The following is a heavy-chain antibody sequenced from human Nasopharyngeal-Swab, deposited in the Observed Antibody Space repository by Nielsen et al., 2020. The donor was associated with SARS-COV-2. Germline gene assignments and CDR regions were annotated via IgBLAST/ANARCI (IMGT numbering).Heavy chain of an antibody. CDR3: GRDLGGYGGS. V-gene: IGHV3-74*01. CDR2: IDTDGSVT. J-gene: IGHJ5*02. CDR1: GFTFRSYC. Sequence: GESLKISCAASGFTFRSYCMHWVRQVPGEGLVWVSRIDTDGSVTNYADSVQGRFTISRDNAKNSLYLQMNSLRAEDTAIYYCGRDLGGYGGSWGQGALVIVSS. D-gene: IGHD5-12*01.